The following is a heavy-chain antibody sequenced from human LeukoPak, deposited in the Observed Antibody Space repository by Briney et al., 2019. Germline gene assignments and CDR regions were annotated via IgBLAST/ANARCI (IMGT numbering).Heavy chain of an antibody. Sequence: PGGSLRLSCAASGFTFSSYAMHWVRQAPGKGLEWAAVISYDGSNKYYADSVKGRFTISRDNSKNTLYLQMNSLRAEDTAVYYCARGGDYVNYWGQGTLVTVSS. CDR3: ARGGDYVNY. CDR2: ISYDGSNK. J-gene: IGHJ4*02. V-gene: IGHV3-30-3*01. CDR1: GFTFSSYA.